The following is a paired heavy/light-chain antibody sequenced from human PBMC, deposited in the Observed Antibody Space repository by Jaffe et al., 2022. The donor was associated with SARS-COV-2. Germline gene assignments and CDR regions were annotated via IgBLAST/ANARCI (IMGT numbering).Heavy chain of an antibody. J-gene: IGHJ4*02. CDR2: SKNKANSYST. V-gene: IGHV3-72*01. CDR1: GFTFSDHF. D-gene: IGHD6-19*01. CDR3: AAYISGSLG. Sequence: EVQLVESGGGLVRPGGSLRLSCAASGFTFSDHFMDWVRQAPGKGLEWVGRSKNKANSYSTEYAASVRDRFTISRDVSKSSLYLQINSLKTEDTAVYFCAAYISGSLGWGQGTLVTVSS.
Light chain of an antibody. CDR1: QSVSNNY. V-gene: IGKV3-20*01. CDR3: QQYSSSPVT. Sequence: EIVLTQSPGTLSLSPGERATLSCRASQSVSNNYLGWYQQRPGQAPRLLMFAAASRATGIPDRFRGSGSGTDFTLTITRLEPEDFAVYYCQQYSSSPVTFGQGTKVEVK. J-gene: IGKJ1*01. CDR2: AAA.